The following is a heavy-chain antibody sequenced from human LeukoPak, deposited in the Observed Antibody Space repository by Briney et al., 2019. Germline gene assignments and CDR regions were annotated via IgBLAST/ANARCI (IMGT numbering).Heavy chain of an antibody. CDR3: ARDGLSLAATGAFDI. J-gene: IGHJ3*02. V-gene: IGHV3-11*04. D-gene: IGHD1-26*01. CDR2: ISSSSTTI. Sequence: GGSLRLSCAASGFTLSDYYMSWIRQAPGKGLEWVSYISSSSTTIYYADSVKGRSTISRDNAENSLYLQMNSLRAEDTAVYFCARDGLSLAATGAFDIWGQGTMVTVSS. CDR1: GFTLSDYY.